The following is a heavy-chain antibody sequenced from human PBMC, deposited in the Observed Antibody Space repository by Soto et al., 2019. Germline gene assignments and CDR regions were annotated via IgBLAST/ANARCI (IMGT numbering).Heavy chain of an antibody. CDR2: IIPIFGTA. Sequence: SVKVSCKXSGGTFSSYAISWVRQAPGQGLEWMGGIIPIFGTANYAQKFQGRVTITADESTSTAYMELSSLRSEDTAVYYCARVKDFWSGYWYYFDYWGQGTLVTVSS. CDR1: GGTFSSYA. V-gene: IGHV1-69*13. CDR3: ARVKDFWSGYWYYFDY. D-gene: IGHD3-3*01. J-gene: IGHJ4*02.